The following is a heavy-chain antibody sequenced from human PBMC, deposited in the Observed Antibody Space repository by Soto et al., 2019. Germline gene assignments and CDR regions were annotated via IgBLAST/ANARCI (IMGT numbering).Heavy chain of an antibody. CDR1: GFTFSSYG. CDR3: ARDEPGKSGFQH. D-gene: IGHD3-10*01. V-gene: IGHV3-33*01. J-gene: IGHJ1*01. Sequence: QVQLVESGGGVVQPGRSLRLSCAASGFTFSSYGMHWVRQAPGKGLEWVAVIWYDGSNKYYADSVKGRFTISRDNSKNTLYLQMNSLRAEDTAVYYGARDEPGKSGFQHWGQGTLVTVSS. CDR2: IWYDGSNK.